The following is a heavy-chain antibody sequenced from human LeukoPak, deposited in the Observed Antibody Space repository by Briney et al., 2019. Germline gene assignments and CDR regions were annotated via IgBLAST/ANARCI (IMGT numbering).Heavy chain of an antibody. CDR2: IYHSGST. V-gene: IGHV4-30-2*01. Sequence: PSETLSLTCTVSGGSISSGGYYWSWIRQPPGKGLEWIGYIYHSGSTYYNPSLKSRVTISVDRSKNQFSLKLSSVTAADTAIYYCARGSSWYYFDYWGQGTLVTVSS. CDR3: ARGSSWYYFDY. CDR1: GGSISSGGYY. D-gene: IGHD6-13*01. J-gene: IGHJ4*02.